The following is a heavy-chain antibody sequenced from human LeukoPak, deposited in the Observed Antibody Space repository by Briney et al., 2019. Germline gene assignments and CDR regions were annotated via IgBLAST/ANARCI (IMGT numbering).Heavy chain of an antibody. CDR2: ISTSRSYI. J-gene: IGHJ4*02. CDR1: GFTFSSYA. V-gene: IGHV3-21*01. D-gene: IGHD2-2*01. Sequence: KSGGSLRLSCAASGFTFSSYAMSWVRQAPGKGLEWVSSISTSRSYIYYPDSVKGRFTISRDNAKNSLYLQMNSLRAEDTAVYFCARSGYSSTWYLQNFELGYWGQGTLVTVSS. CDR3: ARSGYSSTWYLQNFELGY.